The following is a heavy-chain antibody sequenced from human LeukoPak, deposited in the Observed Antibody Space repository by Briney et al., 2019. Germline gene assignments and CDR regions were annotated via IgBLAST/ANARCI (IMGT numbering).Heavy chain of an antibody. CDR1: GFICSDYA. J-gene: IGHJ4*02. V-gene: IGHV3-23*01. D-gene: IGHD6-13*01. Sequence: QPGGSLRLSCTASGFICSDYAMSWARQAPGRGLEWVSSVDGGGGGTYYADSVKGRFTISRDNSKDTLYLQMNGLRAEDTAVYFCAKQSAGSAAWYSLHYDFWGQGTLVTVSS. CDR3: AKQSAGSAAWYSLHYDF. CDR2: VDGGGGGT.